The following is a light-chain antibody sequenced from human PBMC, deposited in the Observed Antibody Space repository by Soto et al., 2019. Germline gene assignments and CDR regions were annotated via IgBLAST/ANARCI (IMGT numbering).Light chain of an antibody. CDR1: QSVSSSY. Sequence: ELVLTQSPGTLSLSPGERATLSCSASQSVSSSYLAWYQQKPGQAPRLLIYGASSRATGIPDRFSGSGSGTDFTLTISRLEPEDFAVYYCQQYGSSPTWTFGQGTKVEIK. V-gene: IGKV3-20*01. CDR2: GAS. CDR3: QQYGSSPTWT. J-gene: IGKJ1*01.